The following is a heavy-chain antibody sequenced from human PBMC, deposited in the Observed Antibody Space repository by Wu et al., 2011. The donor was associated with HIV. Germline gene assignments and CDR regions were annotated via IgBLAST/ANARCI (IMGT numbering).Heavy chain of an antibody. V-gene: IGHV1-8*01. D-gene: IGHD3-9*01. Sequence: QVQLVQSGAEVKEPGASVMLSCKPSGYTFTSYDINWVRQASGQGLEWMGWMSPKSANTGYAQKFQGRVTMTWNTSVKTAYMELTSLTSDDTAVYYCSNEAFMTGDAFDLWARGQWSPS. CDR1: GYTFTSYD. CDR2: MSPKSANT. J-gene: IGHJ3*01. CDR3: SNEAFMTGDAFDL.